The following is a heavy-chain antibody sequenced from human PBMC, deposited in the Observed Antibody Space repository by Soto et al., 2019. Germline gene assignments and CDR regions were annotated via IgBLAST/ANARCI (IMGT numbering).Heavy chain of an antibody. V-gene: IGHV5-51*01. D-gene: IGHD2-15*01. J-gene: IGHJ6*02. Sequence: GESLKISCKGSGYSFTSYWIGWVRQMPGKGLEWMGIIYPGDSDTRYSPSFQGQVTISADKSISTAYLQWSSLKASDTAMYYCARIPQYCSGGSCYSGTYYFYAADVWGQGTTVTVSS. CDR1: GYSFTSYW. CDR2: IYPGDSDT. CDR3: ARIPQYCSGGSCYSGTYYFYAADV.